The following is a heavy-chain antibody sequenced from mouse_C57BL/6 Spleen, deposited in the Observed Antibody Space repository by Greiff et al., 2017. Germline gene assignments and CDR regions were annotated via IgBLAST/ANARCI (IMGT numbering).Heavy chain of an antibody. CDR3: AKGNGNFFFDY. Sequence: LQESGPGLVAPSQSLSITCTVSGFSLTSYGVSWVRQPPGKGLEWLGVIWGDGSTNYHSALISRLSISKDNSKGQVLLRLNSLQTDDTATYYSAKGNGNFFFDYWGQGTTLTVSS. CDR1: GFSLTSYG. D-gene: IGHD2-1*01. V-gene: IGHV2-3*01. CDR2: IWGDGST. J-gene: IGHJ2*01.